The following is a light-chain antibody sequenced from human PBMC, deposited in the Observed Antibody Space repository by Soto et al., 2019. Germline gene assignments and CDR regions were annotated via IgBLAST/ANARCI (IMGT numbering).Light chain of an antibody. Sequence: EIVMTQSPATLSVSPGERATLSCRASQSVSSNLAWYQQKLGQAPRLLIYGASTRATGIPARFSGSGSGTAFTLTISILQSEDFAVYYCQQYNNWPLTFGGGTKVEIK. J-gene: IGKJ4*01. V-gene: IGKV3-15*01. CDR2: GAS. CDR1: QSVSSN. CDR3: QQYNNWPLT.